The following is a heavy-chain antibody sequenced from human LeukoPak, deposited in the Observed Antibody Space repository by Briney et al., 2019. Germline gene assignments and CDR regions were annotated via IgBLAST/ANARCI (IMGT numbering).Heavy chain of an antibody. J-gene: IGHJ3*02. CDR1: GGSISSGGYY. V-gene: IGHV4-31*03. CDR2: IYYSGST. Sequence: PSDTLSLTCTVSGGSISSGGYYWSRLRQHPGKGLEWIGYIYYSGSTYYNPSLKSRVTISVDTSKNPFSLKLSSVTAADTAVYFCARGGRHYDILTGYGSDAFDIWGQGTMVTVSS. CDR3: ARGGRHYDILTGYGSDAFDI. D-gene: IGHD3-9*01.